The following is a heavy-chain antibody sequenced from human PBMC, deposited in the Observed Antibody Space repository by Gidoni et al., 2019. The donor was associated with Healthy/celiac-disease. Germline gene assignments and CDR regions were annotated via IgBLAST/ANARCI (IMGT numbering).Heavy chain of an antibody. V-gene: IGHV5-51*01. CDR1: GYSFTSYW. D-gene: IGHD2-15*01. CDR2: SYPGDSDT. J-gene: IGHJ4*02. CDR3: ARQVTCSGGSCYGEVYFDY. Sequence: EVQLVQSGAEVKKPGESLKISCKGSGYSFTSYWIGGVSQMPGKGLEWMGRSYPGDSDTRYSPSFQGQVTISADKSISTAYLQWSSLKASDTAMYYCARQVTCSGGSCYGEVYFDYWGQGTLVTVSS.